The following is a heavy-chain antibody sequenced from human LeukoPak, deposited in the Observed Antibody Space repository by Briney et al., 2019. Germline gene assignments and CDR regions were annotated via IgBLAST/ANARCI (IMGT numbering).Heavy chain of an antibody. Sequence: GGSLRLSCAASGFTFSSYGMHWVRQAPGKGLEWVAVISYDGSNKYYADSVKGRFTISRDNSKNTLYLQMNSLRAEDTAVYYCARHNADSSGAFDIWGQGTMVTVSS. CDR3: ARHNADSSGAFDI. J-gene: IGHJ3*02. CDR2: ISYDGSNK. V-gene: IGHV3-30*03. CDR1: GFTFSSYG. D-gene: IGHD3-22*01.